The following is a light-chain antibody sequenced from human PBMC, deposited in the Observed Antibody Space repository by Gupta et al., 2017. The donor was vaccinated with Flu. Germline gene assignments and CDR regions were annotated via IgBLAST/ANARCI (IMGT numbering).Light chain of an antibody. CDR2: EVN. V-gene: IGLV2-8*01. J-gene: IGLJ2*01. CDR3: CSYGGSKF. Sequence: TGTSRDVGGYTYVSWYQQHPGKTPKLIIYEVNRRPSVVPDRFAGSKSGNTASLTVSGLLAEDEADYCCCSYGGSKFFGGGTQLTVL. CDR1: SRDVGGYTY.